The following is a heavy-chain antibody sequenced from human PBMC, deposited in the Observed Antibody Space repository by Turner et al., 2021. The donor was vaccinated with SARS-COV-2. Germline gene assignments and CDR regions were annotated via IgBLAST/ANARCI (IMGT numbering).Heavy chain of an antibody. CDR2: IYCSGGT. D-gene: IGHD5-18*01. CDR1: GGSISVSTYH. Sequence: QLLLQESGPGLVKPWETLSLTCSVTGGSISVSTYHRGWVRQPPGKGLEWVGNIYCSGGTYYNPSLKSRVTISVDTSKNQFSLQLSSVTAADAAVYYCGANMDTAMGYCGMNVWGQGTTVTVSS. V-gene: IGHV4-39*01. J-gene: IGHJ6*02. CDR3: GANMDTAMGYCGMNV.